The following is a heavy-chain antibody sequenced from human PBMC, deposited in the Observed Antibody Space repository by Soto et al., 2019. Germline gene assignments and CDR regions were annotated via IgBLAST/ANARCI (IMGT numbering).Heavy chain of an antibody. CDR2: IYYSGST. CDR1: GGSISSSSYF. D-gene: IGHD2-21*02. CDR3: ARHPSDFWFDP. Sequence: QLQLQESGPGLVKPSETLSLTCSVSGGSISSSSYFWGWIRQPPGKGLEWIGSIYYSGSTYYNPSIKXRXTXPXXTSKNQFSLKLSSVTAADTAVYYCARHPSDFWFDPWGQGTLVTVSS. J-gene: IGHJ5*02. V-gene: IGHV4-39*01.